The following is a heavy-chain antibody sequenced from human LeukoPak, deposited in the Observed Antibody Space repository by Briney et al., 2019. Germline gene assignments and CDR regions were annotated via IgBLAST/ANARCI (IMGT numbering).Heavy chain of an antibody. D-gene: IGHD3-22*01. Sequence: SETLSLTCTVSGGSISSSSYYWGWIRQPPGKGLEWIGSIYYSGSTYYNPSLKSRVTISVDTSKNQFSLKLSSVTAADTAVYYCARGDGGYDSEAYFDYWGQGTLVTVSS. CDR3: ARGDGGYDSEAYFDY. CDR1: GGSISSSSYY. J-gene: IGHJ4*02. CDR2: IYYSGST. V-gene: IGHV4-39*07.